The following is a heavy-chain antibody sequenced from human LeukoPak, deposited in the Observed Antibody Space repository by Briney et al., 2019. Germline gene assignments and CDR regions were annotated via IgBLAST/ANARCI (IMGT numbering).Heavy chain of an antibody. CDR3: ARLSYSSAH. CDR2: IYYRGST. Sequence: KPSETLSLTCTVSGGSISSSSYYWGWIRQPPGKGLEWIGSIYYRGSTYYNPSLKSRVTISVDTSKNQFSLKLSSVTAADTAVYYCARLSYSSAHWGQGTLVTVSS. J-gene: IGHJ4*02. D-gene: IGHD6-25*01. CDR1: GGSISSSSYY. V-gene: IGHV4-39*01.